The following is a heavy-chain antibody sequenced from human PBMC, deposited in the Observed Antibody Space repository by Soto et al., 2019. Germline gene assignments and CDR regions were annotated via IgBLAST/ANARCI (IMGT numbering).Heavy chain of an antibody. CDR3: AREAPMDV. CDR2: LWSAGMT. CDR1: GFTVSSKY. V-gene: IGHV3-53*01. J-gene: IGHJ6*02. Sequence: VGSLRLSCAASGFTVSSKYMSWVRQAPGKGLEWVSVLWSAGMTYYADSVRGRFTISRDNSKNKLYLQMSSLRADDTAVYYCAREAPMDVWGQGTTVTVSS.